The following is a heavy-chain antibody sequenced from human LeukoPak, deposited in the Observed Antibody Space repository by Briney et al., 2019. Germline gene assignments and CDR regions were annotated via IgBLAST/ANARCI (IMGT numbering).Heavy chain of an antibody. D-gene: IGHD6-19*01. CDR3: ARVRAVAGTLLDY. Sequence: SETLSLTCAVYGGSLSGYYWSWIRQPPGKGLEWIGEINHSGSTNYNPSLKSRVTISVDTSKNQFSLKLSSVTAADTAVYYCARVRAVAGTLLDYWGQGTLVTVSS. CDR2: INHSGST. CDR1: GGSLSGYY. V-gene: IGHV4-34*01. J-gene: IGHJ4*02.